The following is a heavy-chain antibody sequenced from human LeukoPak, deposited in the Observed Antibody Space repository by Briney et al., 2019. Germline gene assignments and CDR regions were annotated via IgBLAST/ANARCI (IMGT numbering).Heavy chain of an antibody. D-gene: IGHD5/OR15-5a*01. CDR2: FDPEDGET. V-gene: IGHV1-24*01. J-gene: IGHJ4*02. CDR3: AAGYLVSYHFDY. CDR1: GYTLTELS. Sequence: ASVKVSCKVSGYTLTELSMHWVRQAPGKGLEWMGGFDPEDGETIYAQKFQGRVTMTEDTSTDTAYMELSSLRSEDTAVYYCAAGYLVSYHFDYWGQGTLVTVSS.